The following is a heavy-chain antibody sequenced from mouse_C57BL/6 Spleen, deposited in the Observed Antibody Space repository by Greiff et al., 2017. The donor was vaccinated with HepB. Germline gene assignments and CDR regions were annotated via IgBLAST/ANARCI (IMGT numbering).Heavy chain of an antibody. J-gene: IGHJ3*01. V-gene: IGHV6-3*01. D-gene: IGHD1-1*01. CDR1: GFTFSNYW. CDR2: IRLKSDNYAT. Sequence: EVKVEESGGGLVQPGGSMKLSCVASGFTFSNYWMNWVRQSPEKGLEWVAQIRLKSDNYATHYAESVKGRFTISRDDSKSSVYLQMNNLRAEDTGIYYCTGPYYYGSSSFAYWGQGTLVTVSA. CDR3: TGPYYYGSSSFAY.